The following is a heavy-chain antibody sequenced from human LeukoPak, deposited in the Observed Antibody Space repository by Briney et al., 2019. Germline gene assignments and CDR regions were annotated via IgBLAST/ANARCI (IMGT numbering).Heavy chain of an antibody. D-gene: IGHD1-7*01. CDR3: ARGTSPGAIYYYYGMDV. J-gene: IGHJ6*02. CDR2: IYHSGST. Sequence: SEALSLTCTISGGSMSTYSWSWIRQPPGKGLEWIGYIYHSGSTYYNPSLKSRVTISVDRSKNQFSLKLSSVTAADTAVYYCARGTSPGAIYYYYGMDVWGQGTTVTVSS. V-gene: IGHV4-30-2*01. CDR1: GGSMSTYS.